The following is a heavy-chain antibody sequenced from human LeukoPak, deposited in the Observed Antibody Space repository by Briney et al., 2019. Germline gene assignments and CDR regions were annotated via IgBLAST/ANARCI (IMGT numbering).Heavy chain of an antibody. V-gene: IGHV4-59*01. J-gene: IGHJ4*02. D-gene: IGHD3-10*01. CDR3: ARVPPGHASGSDFPDY. CDR2: MDYSGNS. CDR1: GVSINSYY. Sequence: SETLSLTCTVSGVSINSYYWSWIRQPPGKGLEWIGYMDYSGNSNYNASLKSRVTISADTSKNQVSLKLTSVTAADTAVYYCARVPPGHASGSDFPDYWGRGTLVIVSS.